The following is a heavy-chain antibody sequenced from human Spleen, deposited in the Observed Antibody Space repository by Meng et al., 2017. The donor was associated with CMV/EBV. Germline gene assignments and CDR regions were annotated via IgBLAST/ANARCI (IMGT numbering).Heavy chain of an antibody. CDR1: GGSISSTTW. CDR3: ATRYCSSTSCYAP. CDR2: IYHSGST. V-gene: IGHV4-4*02. D-gene: IGHD2-2*01. J-gene: IGHJ4*02. Sequence: VSGGSISSTTWLSWVRQPPGKGLEWIGEIYHSGSTNYNPSLKSRVTISVDKSKNQFSLKLSSVTAADTAVYYCATRYCSSTSCYAPWGQGTLVTVSS.